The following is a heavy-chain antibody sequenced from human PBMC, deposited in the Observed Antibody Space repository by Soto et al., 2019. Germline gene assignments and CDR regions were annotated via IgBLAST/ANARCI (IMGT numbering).Heavy chain of an antibody. D-gene: IGHD4-17*01. Sequence: QVQLQESGPGLVKPSETLSLTCTVSGCSVSSGSYYWSWIRQPPGKGLEWIGYIYYSGSTNYNPSLKSRVTISVDTSKNQFSLKLSSVTAADTAVYYCARGPSSTVTTSLDYWGQGTLVTVSS. CDR3: ARGPSSTVTTSLDY. J-gene: IGHJ4*02. CDR2: IYYSGST. CDR1: GCSVSSGSYY. V-gene: IGHV4-61*01.